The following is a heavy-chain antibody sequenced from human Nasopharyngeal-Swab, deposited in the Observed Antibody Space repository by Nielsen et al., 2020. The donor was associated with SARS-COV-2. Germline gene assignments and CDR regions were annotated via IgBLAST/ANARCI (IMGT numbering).Heavy chain of an antibody. D-gene: IGHD3-22*01. CDR3: AKAARITMIVVYDY. J-gene: IGHJ4*02. CDR2: ISGSGGST. Sequence: WIRQPQGKGLEWVSAISGSGGSTYYADSVKGRFTISRDNSKNTLYLQMNSLRAEDTAVYYCAKAARITMIVVYDYWGQGTLVTVSS. V-gene: IGHV3-23*01.